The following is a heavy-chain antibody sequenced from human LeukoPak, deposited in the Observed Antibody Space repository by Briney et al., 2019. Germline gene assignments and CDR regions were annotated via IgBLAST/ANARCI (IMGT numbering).Heavy chain of an antibody. V-gene: IGHV3-23*01. D-gene: IGHD3-10*01. Sequence: PGGSLRLSCAASGFTFTDYAMTWVRQAPGKGLEWVSTISGSGGGTYYADSVKGRFTISRDNSKNTLYLQMNSLRAEDTAVYYCAKEDYYGSGSYYPYWGQGTLVTVSS. CDR1: GFTFTDYA. J-gene: IGHJ4*02. CDR3: AKEDYYGSGSYYPY. CDR2: ISGSGGGT.